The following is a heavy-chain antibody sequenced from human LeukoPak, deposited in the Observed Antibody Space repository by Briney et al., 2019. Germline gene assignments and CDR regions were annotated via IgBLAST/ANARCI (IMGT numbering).Heavy chain of an antibody. V-gene: IGHV3-66*01. D-gene: IGHD3-9*01. Sequence: PGGSLRLSCAASGFTVSSNYMSWVRQAPGKGLEWVSVIYSGGSTYYADSVKGRFTISRDNSKNTLYLQMNSLRAEDTAVYYCARDQILRYFDWLETYYYYYYGMDVWGQGTTVTVSS. CDR1: GFTVSSNY. CDR2: IYSGGST. CDR3: ARDQILRYFDWLETYYYYYYGMDV. J-gene: IGHJ6*02.